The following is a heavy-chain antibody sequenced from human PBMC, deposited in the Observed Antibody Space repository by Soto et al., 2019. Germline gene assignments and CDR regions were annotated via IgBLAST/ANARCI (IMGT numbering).Heavy chain of an antibody. CDR2: VSSSGRTT. Sequence: GGSLRLSCAASGFRFSSHTMIWVRQAPAQGLEWVSAVSSSGRTTYYADSVKGRFTISRDNSKNILYLQMDSLRAGDTDIYYCASHYDMWSGYLSPVDYWGQGTLVPVS. V-gene: IGHV3-23*01. J-gene: IGHJ4*02. CDR1: GFRFSSHT. D-gene: IGHD3-3*01. CDR3: ASHYDMWSGYLSPVDY.